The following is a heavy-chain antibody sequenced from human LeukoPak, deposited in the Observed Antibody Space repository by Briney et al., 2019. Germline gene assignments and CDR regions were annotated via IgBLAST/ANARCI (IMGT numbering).Heavy chain of an antibody. CDR3: ARLVGYCSGERCFGWFDP. Sequence: GGSLRLSCAASGFIFRNYWMSWVRQAPGKGLEWVANIKQDGTEKYYVASVKGRFTISRDNAKKSLSLQMNSLRAEDTAVYYCARLVGYCSGERCFGWFDPWGQGTLVTVSS. J-gene: IGHJ5*02. CDR2: IKQDGTEK. CDR1: GFIFRNYW. V-gene: IGHV3-7*01. D-gene: IGHD2-15*01.